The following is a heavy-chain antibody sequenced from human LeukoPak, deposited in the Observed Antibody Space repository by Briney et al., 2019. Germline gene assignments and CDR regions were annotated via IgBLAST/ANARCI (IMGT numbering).Heavy chain of an antibody. CDR2: ILSSGST. Sequence: SETLSLTCTVSSGSINNYYWSWLRQTPGKGLEWIGYILSSGSTNYNPSVKSRVTISVDTSKNQFSLKLSSATAADTAVYYCARTNQISETAFDIWGQGTMVIVSS. CDR1: SGSINNYY. CDR3: ARTNQISETAFDI. V-gene: IGHV4-59*01. J-gene: IGHJ3*02. D-gene: IGHD1-14*01.